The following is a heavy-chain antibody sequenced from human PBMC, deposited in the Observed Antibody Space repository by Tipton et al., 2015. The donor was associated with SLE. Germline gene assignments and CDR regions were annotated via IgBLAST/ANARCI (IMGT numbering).Heavy chain of an antibody. CDR1: GGSFSGNY. CDR3: ARDGYSSGTIDY. D-gene: IGHD6-19*01. Sequence: TLSLTCAVYGGSFSGNYWSWIRQPPGKGLEWIGEINHSGTTNYNPSLKSRVTISVDTYKNQFSLKLSSVTAADTAVYYCARDGYSSGTIDYWGQGTLATVSS. CDR2: INHSGTT. V-gene: IGHV4-34*01. J-gene: IGHJ4*02.